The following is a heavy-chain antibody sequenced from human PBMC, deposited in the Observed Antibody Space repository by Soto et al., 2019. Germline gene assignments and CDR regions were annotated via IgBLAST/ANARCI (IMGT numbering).Heavy chain of an antibody. CDR1: GGSVSSDNYY. V-gene: IGHV4-61*01. CDR3: AREMGSAWTNFDY. CDR2: ISYSGST. Sequence: QVQLQESGPGLVKPSETLSLTCTVSGGSVSSDNYYWSWIRQPPGKGLEWIGFISYSGSTSYNPSLKSRVTISVDTSKNQFSLHLRSVTTADTAVYYCAREMGSAWTNFDYWGQGTLVTVSS. D-gene: IGHD6-19*01. J-gene: IGHJ4*02.